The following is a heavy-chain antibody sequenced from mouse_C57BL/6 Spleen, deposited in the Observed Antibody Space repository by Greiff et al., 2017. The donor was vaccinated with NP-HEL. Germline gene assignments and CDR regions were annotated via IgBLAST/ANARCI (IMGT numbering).Heavy chain of an antibody. J-gene: IGHJ2*01. Sequence: VQLQQSGPELVKPGASVKISCKASGYAFSSSWMNWVKQRPGKGLEWIGRIYPGDGDTNYNGKFKGKATLTADKSSSTAYMQLSSLTSEDSAVYFCARVYYVSSWNYWGQGTTLTVSS. CDR1: GYAFSSSW. V-gene: IGHV1-82*01. CDR3: ARVYYVSSWNY. D-gene: IGHD1-1*01. CDR2: IYPGDGDT.